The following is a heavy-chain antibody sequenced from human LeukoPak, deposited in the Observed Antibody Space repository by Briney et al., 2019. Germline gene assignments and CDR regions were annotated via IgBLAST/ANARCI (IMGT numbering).Heavy chain of an antibody. CDR2: IRYDGSNK. Sequence: GGSLRLSCAASGFSFSTYGMHWVRQAPGKGLEWVTFIRYDGSNKYYAESVKGRFTFSRDNSANTLYLQLNSLRVEDTAVYYCAKGSGWYLDYWGQGVLVTVSS. V-gene: IGHV3-30*02. D-gene: IGHD6-19*01. CDR1: GFSFSTYG. J-gene: IGHJ4*02. CDR3: AKGSGWYLDY.